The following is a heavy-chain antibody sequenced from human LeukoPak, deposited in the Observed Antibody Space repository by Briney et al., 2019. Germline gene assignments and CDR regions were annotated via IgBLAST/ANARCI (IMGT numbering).Heavy chain of an antibody. CDR3: AKDGNNWHDVALGFAY. CDR2: ISWNSGSI. Sequence: GGSLRLSCAASGFTFDDYAMHWVRQAPGRGLVWVSGISWNSGSICDADSVKGRFPISRGHAKNSLYLQLNTLRAEATALNYCAKDGNNWHDVALGFAYWSEGTLVTVSS. J-gene: IGHJ4*02. V-gene: IGHV3-9*01. D-gene: IGHD1-1*01. CDR1: GFTFDDYA.